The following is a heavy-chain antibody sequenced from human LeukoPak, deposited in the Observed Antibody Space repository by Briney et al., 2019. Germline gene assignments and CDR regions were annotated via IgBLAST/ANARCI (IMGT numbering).Heavy chain of an antibody. D-gene: IGHD6-19*01. Sequence: GGSLRLSCAASGFTFSSYSMNWVRQAPGKGLEWVSSISSSSSYIYYADSVKGRFTISRDNSKNTVYLQMNSLRTEDTAVYYCASRDSTITVGGEDYYYYMDVWGKGTTVTISS. J-gene: IGHJ6*03. CDR3: ASRDSTITVGGEDYYYYMDV. V-gene: IGHV3-21*01. CDR1: GFTFSSYS. CDR2: ISSSSSYI.